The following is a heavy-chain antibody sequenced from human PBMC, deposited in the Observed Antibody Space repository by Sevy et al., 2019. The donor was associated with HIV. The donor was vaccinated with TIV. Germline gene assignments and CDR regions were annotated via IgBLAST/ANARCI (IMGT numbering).Heavy chain of an antibody. CDR3: AKGGGGHYDPDEIGYYFYYYNMDV. D-gene: IGHD3-22*01. J-gene: IGHJ6*03. CDR1: GFSFDSYG. V-gene: IGHV3-23*01. Sequence: GGSLRLSCAVSGFSFDSYGMTWVRQAPGKGLEWVSGISGSGSRTYYADSVKGRFIISRDNSKNTLDLQMNSLRSEDTALDYWAKGGGGHYDPDEIGYYFYYYNMDVWGKGTTVTVSS. CDR2: ISGSGSRT.